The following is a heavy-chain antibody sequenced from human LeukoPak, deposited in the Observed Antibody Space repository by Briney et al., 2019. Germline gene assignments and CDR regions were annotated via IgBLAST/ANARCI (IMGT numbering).Heavy chain of an antibody. D-gene: IGHD3-9*01. J-gene: IGHJ6*03. CDR2: INTNTGNP. CDR1: GYTFTSYA. V-gene: IGHV7-4-1*02. Sequence: ASVKVSCKASGYTFTSYAMNWVRQAPGQGLEWMGWINTNTGNPTYAQGFTGRFVFSLDTSVSTAYLQISSLKAEDTAVYYCARTLYYDILTGYLYYYYYMDVWGKGTTVTVSS. CDR3: ARTLYYDILTGYLYYYYYMDV.